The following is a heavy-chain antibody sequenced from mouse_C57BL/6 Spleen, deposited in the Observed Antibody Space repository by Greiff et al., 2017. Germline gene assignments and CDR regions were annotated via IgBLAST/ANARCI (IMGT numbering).Heavy chain of an antibody. Sequence: EVQLVESGGGLVKPGGSLKLSCAASGFTFSSYAMSWVRQTPEKRLEWVATISDGGSYTYYPDNVKGRFPISRDNAKNNRYLQMSHLKSEDTAMYYCARGTGSYYYAMDYWGQGTSVTVSS. V-gene: IGHV5-4*01. CDR2: ISDGGSYT. D-gene: IGHD4-1*01. J-gene: IGHJ4*01. CDR3: ARGTGSYYYAMDY. CDR1: GFTFSSYA.